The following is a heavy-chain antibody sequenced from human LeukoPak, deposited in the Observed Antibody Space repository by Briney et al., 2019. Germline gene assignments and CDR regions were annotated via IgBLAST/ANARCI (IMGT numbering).Heavy chain of an antibody. CDR2: INYSGDT. D-gene: IGHD6-25*01. CDR3: ARVLLVSSGTFYFDY. Sequence: PSETLSLTCTVSGAPIRGYYWSWIRQAPGKGLDWIGEINYSGDTQYIPSLKSRVTISLDTSKNQFSLQLNSMTAADTAVYYCARVLLVSSGTFYFDYWGQGTLVTVSS. V-gene: IGHV4-59*01. CDR1: GAPIRGYY. J-gene: IGHJ4*02.